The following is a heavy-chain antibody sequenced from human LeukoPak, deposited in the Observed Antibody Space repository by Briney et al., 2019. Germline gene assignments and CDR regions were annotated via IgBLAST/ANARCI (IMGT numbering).Heavy chain of an antibody. CDR3: AKDGLAAALDY. D-gene: IGHD6-13*01. CDR2: ISYDGSNK. V-gene: IGHV3-30*18. CDR1: GFTFSSYG. Sequence: PGGSLRLSCAASGFTFSSYGMHWVRQAPGKGLEWVAVISYDGSNKYYADSVKGRFTTSRDNSKNTLYLQMNSLRAEDTAVYYCAKDGLAAALDYWGQGTLATVSS. J-gene: IGHJ4*02.